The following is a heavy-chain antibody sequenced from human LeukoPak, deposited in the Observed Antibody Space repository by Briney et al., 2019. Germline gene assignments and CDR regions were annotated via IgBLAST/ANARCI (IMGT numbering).Heavy chain of an antibody. J-gene: IGHJ3*02. CDR1: GYSFTSYY. V-gene: IGHV1-46*03. CDR2: INPSGGST. D-gene: IGHD4-17*01. CDR3: AREATVTGAFDI. Sequence: ASVKVSCKASGYSFTSYYMHWVRQAPGQGLEWMGIINPSGGSTSNAQKFQGRVTMTRDTSTSTVYMELSSLRSEDTAVYYCAREATVTGAFDIWGQGTMVTVPS.